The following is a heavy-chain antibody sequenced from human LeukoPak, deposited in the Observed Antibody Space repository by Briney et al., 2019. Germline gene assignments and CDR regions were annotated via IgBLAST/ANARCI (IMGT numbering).Heavy chain of an antibody. V-gene: IGHV3-7*01. Sequence: GGSLRLSCAASGFTFSSYWMSWVRQAPGKGLEWVANIKQDGSEKYYVDSVKGRFTISRDNAKNSLYLQMNSLRAEDTAVYYCARDNALEGEPFDIWGQGTMVTVSS. J-gene: IGHJ3*02. CDR3: ARDNALEGEPFDI. CDR2: IKQDGSEK. D-gene: IGHD1-1*01. CDR1: GFTFSSYW.